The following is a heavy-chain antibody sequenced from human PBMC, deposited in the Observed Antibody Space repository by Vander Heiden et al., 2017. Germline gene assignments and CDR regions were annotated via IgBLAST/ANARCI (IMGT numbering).Heavy chain of an antibody. CDR1: GFTFSSYA. D-gene: IGHD3-22*01. CDR2: ISGSGGST. J-gene: IGHJ4*02. V-gene: IGHV3-23*01. CDR3: AKDRDEAYYDSSGYPDY. Sequence: EVQLLESGGGLVQPGGSLRLFCAASGFTFSSYAMRWVHQAPGEGREWVAAISGSGGSTYYADSVKGRFTISRDNSKNTLYLQMNSLRAEDTAVYYCAKDRDEAYYDSSGYPDYWGQGTLVTVSS.